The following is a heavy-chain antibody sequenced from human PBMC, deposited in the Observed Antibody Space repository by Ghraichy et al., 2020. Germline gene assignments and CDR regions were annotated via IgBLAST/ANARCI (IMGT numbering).Heavy chain of an antibody. CDR3: ARSTSGSSYVSGGRYFDY. V-gene: IGHV3-23*01. J-gene: IGHJ4*02. CDR2: ISGSGGST. CDR1: GFIFSSYA. Sequence: GGSLRLSCAASGFIFSSYAMTWVRQAPGKGLEWVSAISGSGGSTYYADSVKGRFTISRDNSKNTLYLQMNSLRAEDTAVYYCARSTSGSSYVSGGRYFDYWGQGTLVTVSS. D-gene: IGHD1-26*01.